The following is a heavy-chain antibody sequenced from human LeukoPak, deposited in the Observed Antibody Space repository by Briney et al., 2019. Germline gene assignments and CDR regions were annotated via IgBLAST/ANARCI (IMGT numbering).Heavy chain of an antibody. D-gene: IGHD3/OR15-3a*01. CDR1: GYTFTGYY. V-gene: IGHV1-2*02. Sequence: GASVKVSCKASGYTFTGYYMHWVRQAPGQGLEWMGWINPNSGGTNYAQKLQGRVTMTRDTSISTAYMELSRLRSDDTAVYYCASGDGLVISFGIWSPSYQWDYWGQGTLVTVSS. J-gene: IGHJ4*02. CDR2: INPNSGGT. CDR3: ASGDGLVISFGIWSPSYQWDY.